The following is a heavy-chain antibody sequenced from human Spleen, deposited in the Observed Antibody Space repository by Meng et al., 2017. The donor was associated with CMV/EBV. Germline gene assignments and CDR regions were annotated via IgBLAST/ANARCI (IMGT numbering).Heavy chain of an antibody. Sequence: DYYMSWFRPSPGKGLGWVSYISGSGFSVYYADSVEGRFTTSRDNAKNSLYLQLNSLRAEDTAVYYCAREGLNNFWSATPKSRWFDPWGQGTLVTVSS. V-gene: IGHV3-11*01. D-gene: IGHD3-3*01. CDR2: ISGSGFSV. CDR3: AREGLNNFWSATPKSRWFDP. CDR1: DYY. J-gene: IGHJ5*02.